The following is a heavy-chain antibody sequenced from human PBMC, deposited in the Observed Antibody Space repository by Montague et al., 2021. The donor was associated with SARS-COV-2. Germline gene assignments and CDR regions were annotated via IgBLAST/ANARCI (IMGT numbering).Heavy chain of an antibody. CDR1: GFSLTTKGVG. D-gene: IGHD3-3*01. Sequence: PALVKPTQTLTLTCTFSGFSLTTKGVGVGWIRQPPGGALEWLSLIYWDNDKRYSPSLKSRLSIIRDTSNNQVVLTMTNMAPVDTGTYYCAHQPARPWASDFWGPGAIVTVSS. CDR2: IYWDNDK. J-gene: IGHJ3*01. CDR3: AHQPARPWASDF. V-gene: IGHV2-5*02.